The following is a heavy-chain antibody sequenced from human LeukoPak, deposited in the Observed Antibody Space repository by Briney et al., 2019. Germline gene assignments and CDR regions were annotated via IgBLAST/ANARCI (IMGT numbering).Heavy chain of an antibody. Sequence: GGSLRLSCEVSGFTFSNYAMNWVRQAPGKGLEWVSSISESGDTKDYADSVKGRFTISRDNSKNTLFLQMNSLRAEDTAVYYCAKQFLDANWGQGTLVTVSS. D-gene: IGHD1-1*01. CDR1: GFTFSNYA. J-gene: IGHJ4*02. CDR3: AKQFLDAN. CDR2: ISESGDTK. V-gene: IGHV3-23*01.